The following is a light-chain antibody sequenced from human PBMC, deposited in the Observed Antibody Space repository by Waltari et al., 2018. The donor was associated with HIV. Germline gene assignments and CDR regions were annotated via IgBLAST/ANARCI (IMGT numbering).Light chain of an antibody. CDR3: ATWDSDLRGWV. Sequence: QSVLTQPPSVSAAPGQKVAISCSGSTSNIWRNYVSWYQHRPGAAPKLLIYDTDPRPSVMPDRFSGSKSDTSATRGITGLQTGDEADYYCATWDSDLRGWVFGGGTKLAVL. CDR2: DTD. V-gene: IGLV1-51*01. J-gene: IGLJ3*02. CDR1: TSNIWRNY.